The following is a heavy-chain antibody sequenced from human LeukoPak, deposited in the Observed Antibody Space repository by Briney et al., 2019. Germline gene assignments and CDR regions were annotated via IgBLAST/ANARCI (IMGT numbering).Heavy chain of an antibody. D-gene: IGHD3-9*01. J-gene: IGHJ6*03. CDR3: ARVSPGRYFDWLLRDYYYYMDV. CDR1: GYTFTGYY. V-gene: IGHV1-2*02. CDR2: INPNSGGT. Sequence: GASVKVSCKASGYTFTGYYMHWVRQAPGQGLEWMGCINPNSGGTKYAQKFQGGVTLTRDTSISTAYMELSRLRSDDTAVYYCARVSPGRYFDWLLRDYYYYMDVWGKGTTVTISS.